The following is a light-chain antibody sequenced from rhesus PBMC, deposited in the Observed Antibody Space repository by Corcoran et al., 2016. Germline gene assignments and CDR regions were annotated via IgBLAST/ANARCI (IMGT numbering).Light chain of an antibody. CDR1: QGISTY. CDR3: LQYNSDPWT. Sequence: DIQMTQSPSSLSASVGDRVTITCRASQGISTYLNWYQQKPGQDTKRLTYAASSLESGVPSRFSCSGSGTDFTLTISSLQPEELATYYCLQYNSDPWTFGQGTKVEIK. V-gene: IGKV1-43*02. J-gene: IGKJ1*01. CDR2: AAS.